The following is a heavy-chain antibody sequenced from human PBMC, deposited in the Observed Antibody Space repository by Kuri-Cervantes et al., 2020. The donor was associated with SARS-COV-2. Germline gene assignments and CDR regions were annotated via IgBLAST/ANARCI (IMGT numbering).Heavy chain of an antibody. J-gene: IGHJ4*02. Sequence: GGSLRLSCAASGFTFSSYWMHWVRQAPGKGLVWVSRISSDGSSTSYADSVKGRFTISRDNAKNTLYLQMNSLRAEDTAVYYCARGYDSSGYSLDYWGQGTLVTVSS. D-gene: IGHD3-22*01. CDR1: GFTFSSYW. V-gene: IGHV3-74*01. CDR2: ISSDGSST. CDR3: ARGYDSSGYSLDY.